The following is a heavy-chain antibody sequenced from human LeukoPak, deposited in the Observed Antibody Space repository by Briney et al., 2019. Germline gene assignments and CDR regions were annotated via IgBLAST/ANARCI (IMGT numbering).Heavy chain of an antibody. V-gene: IGHV4-4*07. CDR2: IYTSGGT. CDR1: GGSISSYY. J-gene: IGHJ6*03. Sequence: SETLSLTCTVSGGSISSYYWSWIRQPAGKGLEWIGRIYTSGGTNYNPSLKSRVTMSVDTSKNQFSLKLSSVTAADTALYYCARVNSYYYYMDVWGKGTTVTISS. CDR3: ARVNSYYYYMDV.